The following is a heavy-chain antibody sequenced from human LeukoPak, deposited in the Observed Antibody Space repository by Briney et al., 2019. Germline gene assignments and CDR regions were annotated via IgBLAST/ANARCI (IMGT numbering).Heavy chain of an antibody. D-gene: IGHD6-13*01. V-gene: IGHV3-48*04. CDR3: ARVSSWSLYFDY. Sequence: GGSLRLSCAASGFTFSSYSMNWVRQAPGKGLEWVSYISSSSTIYYADSVKGRFTISRDNAKNSLYLQMNSLRAEDTAVYYCARVSSWSLYFDYWGQGTLVTVSS. CDR2: ISSSSTI. J-gene: IGHJ4*02. CDR1: GFTFSSYS.